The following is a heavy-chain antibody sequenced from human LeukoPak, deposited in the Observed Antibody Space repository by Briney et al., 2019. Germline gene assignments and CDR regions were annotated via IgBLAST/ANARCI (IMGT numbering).Heavy chain of an antibody. J-gene: IGHJ4*02. Sequence: PGGSLRLSCAASGFTFSSYSMNWVRQAPGKGLEWVSSISSSSSYIYYADSVKGRFTISRDNAKNPLYLQMNSLRAEDTAVYYCARESSSGWYVLRYFDYWGQGTLVTVSS. D-gene: IGHD6-19*01. V-gene: IGHV3-21*01. CDR2: ISSSSSYI. CDR3: ARESSSGWYVLRYFDY. CDR1: GFTFSSYS.